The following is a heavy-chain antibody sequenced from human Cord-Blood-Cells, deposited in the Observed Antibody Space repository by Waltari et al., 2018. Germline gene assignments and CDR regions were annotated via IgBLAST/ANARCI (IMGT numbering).Heavy chain of an antibody. J-gene: IGHJ4*02. D-gene: IGHD1-26*01. V-gene: IGHV1-69*09. CDR3: ASGSGSYYFDY. CDR2: FIPILGIA. CDR1: GGTFSSYD. Sequence: QVQLVQSGAEVKKPGSSVKVSCKASGGTFSSYDISWVRQAPGQGLEWMGRFIPILGIANYAQKFLGRVTITADKSTSTAYMELSSLRSEDTAVYYCASGSGSYYFDYWGQGTLVTVSS.